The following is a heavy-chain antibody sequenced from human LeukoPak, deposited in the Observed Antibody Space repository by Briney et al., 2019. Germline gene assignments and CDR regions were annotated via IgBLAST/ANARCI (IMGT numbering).Heavy chain of an antibody. Sequence: SETLSLTCTVSGGSISSSSYYWGWIRQPPGKGLEWIGSIYYSGSTYYDPSLKSRVTISVDTSKNQFSLKLSSVTAADTAVYYCAREADDYVWGSYPDFWGQGTLVTVSS. CDR1: GGSISSSSYY. D-gene: IGHD3-16*02. V-gene: IGHV4-39*07. CDR2: IYYSGST. CDR3: AREADDYVWGSYPDF. J-gene: IGHJ4*02.